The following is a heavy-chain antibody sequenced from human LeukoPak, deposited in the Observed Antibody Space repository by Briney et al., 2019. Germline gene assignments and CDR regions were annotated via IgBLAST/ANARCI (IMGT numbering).Heavy chain of an antibody. V-gene: IGHV1-69*13. D-gene: IGHD3-10*01. CDR2: IIPIFGTA. CDR3: ARTYYYGSSLDY. Sequence: ASVKVSCKASGYTFTGYYMHWVRQAPGQGLEWMGGIIPIFGTANYAQKFQGRVTITADESTSTAYMELSSLRSEDTAVYYCARTYYYGSSLDYWGQGTLVTVSS. CDR1: GYTFTGYY. J-gene: IGHJ4*02.